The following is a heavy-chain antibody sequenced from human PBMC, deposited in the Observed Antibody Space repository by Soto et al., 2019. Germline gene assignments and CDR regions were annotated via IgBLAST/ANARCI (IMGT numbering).Heavy chain of an antibody. J-gene: IGHJ6*02. Sequence: KTSETLSLTCTVSGASLSSGSYYWSWIRQPPGKGLEWIGYIYYSGSTNYNPSLKSRVTISVDTSKNQFSLKLSSVTAADTAVYYCARDLTTVTTSGYYYYGMDVWGQGTTVTVSS. V-gene: IGHV4-61*01. CDR2: IYYSGST. CDR1: GASLSSGSYY. D-gene: IGHD4-17*01. CDR3: ARDLTTVTTSGYYYYGMDV.